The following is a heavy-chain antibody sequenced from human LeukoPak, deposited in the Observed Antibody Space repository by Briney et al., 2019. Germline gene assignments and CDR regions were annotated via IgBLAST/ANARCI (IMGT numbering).Heavy chain of an antibody. CDR1: GYTFTSYD. V-gene: IGHV1-8*03. D-gene: IGHD2-2*01. CDR3: ARRAVVPAAMGGYYYMDV. CDR2: MNPNSGNT. Sequence: ASVKVSCKASGYTFTSYDINWVRQVTGQGLEWMGWMNPNSGNTGYAQKFQGRVTITRSTSISTAYMELSSLRSEDTAVYYCARRAVVPAAMGGYYYMDVWGKGTTVTVSS. J-gene: IGHJ6*03.